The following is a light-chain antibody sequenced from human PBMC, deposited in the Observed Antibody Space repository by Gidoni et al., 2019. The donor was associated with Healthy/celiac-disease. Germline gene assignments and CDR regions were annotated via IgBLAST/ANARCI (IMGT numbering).Light chain of an antibody. J-gene: IGKJ4*01. CDR2: LGS. V-gene: IGKV2-28*01. CDR1: QSLLHSNGYNY. CDR3: MQALQTPT. Sequence: DIVMTRSPISLPVTPGEPASISCRSSQSLLHSNGYNYLDWYLQKPGQSPQLLISLGSNRASGVPDRFSGSGSGTDFTLKISRVEAEDVGVYYCMQALQTPTFGGGTKVEIK.